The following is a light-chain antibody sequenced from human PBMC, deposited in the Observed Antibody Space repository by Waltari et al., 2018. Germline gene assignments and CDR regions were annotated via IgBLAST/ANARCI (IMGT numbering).Light chain of an antibody. Sequence: QAALTQPPSVSKSLGQSVTISCTGSSSDVRGYNDVSWYQQQPDTAPRLLIYDFNKRPSGVSDRFSGSKSGRTASLTISGLQAEDEGDYYCCSYRTGGTFVVGSGTKLTVL. V-gene: IGLV2-11*01. CDR1: SSDVRGYND. J-gene: IGLJ6*01. CDR3: CSYRTGGTFV. CDR2: DFN.